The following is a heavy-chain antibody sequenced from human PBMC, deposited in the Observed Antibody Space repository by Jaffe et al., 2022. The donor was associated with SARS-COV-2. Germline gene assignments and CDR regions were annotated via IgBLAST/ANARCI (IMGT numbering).Heavy chain of an antibody. Sequence: QVQLVESGGGVVQPGRSLRLSCTASGFTFSSYGMHWVRQAPGKGLEWVAVIWYDGSDKYYADSVKGRFTISRDNSKNTLYLQMNSLRAEDTAVYYCANLLGYCTGGSCYGGGSLDYWGQGTLVTVSS. D-gene: IGHD2-15*01. CDR1: GFTFSSYG. J-gene: IGHJ4*02. CDR2: IWYDGSDK. CDR3: ANLLGYCTGGSCYGGGSLDY. V-gene: IGHV3-33*08.